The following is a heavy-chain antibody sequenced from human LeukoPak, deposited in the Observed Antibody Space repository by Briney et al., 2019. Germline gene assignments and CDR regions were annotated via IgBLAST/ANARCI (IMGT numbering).Heavy chain of an antibody. CDR2: ISGDGGST. Sequence: GRSLRLSCAASGFTFDDYAMHWVRQAPGKGLEWVSLISGDGGSTYYADSVKGRFTISRDNSKNSLYLQMNSLRTEDTALYYCAKAHDILTPRAPDYWGQGTLVTVSS. J-gene: IGHJ4*02. V-gene: IGHV3-43*02. CDR1: GFTFDDYA. CDR3: AKAHDILTPRAPDY. D-gene: IGHD3-9*01.